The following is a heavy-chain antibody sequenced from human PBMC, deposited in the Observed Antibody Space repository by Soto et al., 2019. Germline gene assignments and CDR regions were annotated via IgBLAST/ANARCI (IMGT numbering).Heavy chain of an antibody. CDR3: ARGTNGWYFDY. CDR1: GGSISSYY. Sequence: PSETLSLTCTVSGGSISSYYWIWIRQPPGKGLEWIGDIYYSGSTNYNPTLKSRVTISIDTPKNQFSLKLSSVTAADTAVYYCARGTNGWYFDYWGQGTLVTVSS. D-gene: IGHD6-19*01. CDR2: IYYSGST. V-gene: IGHV4-59*12. J-gene: IGHJ4*02.